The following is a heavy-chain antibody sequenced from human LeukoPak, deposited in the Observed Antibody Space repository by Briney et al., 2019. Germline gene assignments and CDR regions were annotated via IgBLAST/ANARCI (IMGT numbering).Heavy chain of an antibody. V-gene: IGHV3-30*02. CDR2: IRYDGSNK. D-gene: IGHD6-13*01. J-gene: IGHJ5*02. Sequence: GGSLRLSCAASGFTFSSYGMHWVRQAPGKGLEWVAFIRYDGSNKYYADSVKGRFTISRDNSKNTLYLQMNSLRAEDTAVYYCARDPIAAAGSSGWFDPWGQGTLVTVSS. CDR1: GFTFSSYG. CDR3: ARDPIAAAGSSGWFDP.